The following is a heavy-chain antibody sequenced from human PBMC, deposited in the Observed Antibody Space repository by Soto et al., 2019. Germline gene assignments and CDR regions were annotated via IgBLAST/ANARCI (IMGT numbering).Heavy chain of an antibody. V-gene: IGHV3-30*18. CDR2: ISYDGSNK. J-gene: IGHJ4*02. Sequence: GGSLRLSCAASGFTFSSYGMHWVRQAPGKGLEWVAVISYDGSNKYYADSVKGRFTISRDNSKNTLYLQMNSLRAEDTAVYYCAKGGSNYDFWITYWGQGTLVTVSS. CDR3: AKGGSNYDFWITY. D-gene: IGHD3-3*01. CDR1: GFTFSSYG.